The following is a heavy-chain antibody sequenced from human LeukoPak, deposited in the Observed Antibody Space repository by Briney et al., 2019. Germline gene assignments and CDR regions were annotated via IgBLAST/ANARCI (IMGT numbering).Heavy chain of an antibody. CDR3: ARGSLGYSYGPFDY. D-gene: IGHD5-18*01. CDR2: IYYIGTT. V-gene: IGHV4-59*01. CDR1: GGSISTYY. J-gene: IGHJ4*02. Sequence: SETLSLTCAVSGGSISTYYWSWIRQSPGKGLEWIGYIYYIGTTNYNPSLNSRVTISVDTSKNQFSLKLRSVTAVDSAMYYCARGSLGYSYGPFDYWGQGILVTVSA.